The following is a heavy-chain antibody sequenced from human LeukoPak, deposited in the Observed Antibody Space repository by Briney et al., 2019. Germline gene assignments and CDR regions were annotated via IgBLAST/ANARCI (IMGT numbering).Heavy chain of an antibody. CDR1: GGSISSYY. D-gene: IGHD4-17*01. Sequence: SETLSLTCTVSGGSISSYYWSWIRQPPGKGLEWIGYISYSGSTNYNPSLKSRVTISVDTSKNQFSLNLSSVTAADTAVYFCARVKEGEGTTAGIDYWGQGTLVTVSS. J-gene: IGHJ4*02. V-gene: IGHV4-59*01. CDR2: ISYSGST. CDR3: ARVKEGEGTTAGIDY.